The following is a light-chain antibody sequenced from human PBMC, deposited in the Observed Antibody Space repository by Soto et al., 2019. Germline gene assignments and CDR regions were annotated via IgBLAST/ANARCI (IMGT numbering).Light chain of an antibody. CDR1: QSVSSSY. CDR3: QQYGSSVT. CDR2: GAS. Sequence: EIVLTQSPGTLSLSPGERATLSCRASQSVSSSYLAWYQQKPGQAPRLLIYGASSRATGIPDRFSGSGSGTDFTLTISRLEPEDFAVYYCQQYGSSVTFGQVTKVEIK. J-gene: IGKJ1*01. V-gene: IGKV3-20*01.